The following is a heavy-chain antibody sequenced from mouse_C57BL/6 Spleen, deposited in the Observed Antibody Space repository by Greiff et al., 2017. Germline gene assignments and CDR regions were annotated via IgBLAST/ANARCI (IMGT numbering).Heavy chain of an antibody. J-gene: IGHJ3*01. V-gene: IGHV5-4*03. CDR3: ARRGRGWFAY. CDR1: GFTFSSYA. Sequence: EVMLVESGGGLVKPGGSLKLSCAASGFTFSSYAMSWVRQTPGKRLEWVATISDGGSYTYYPDNVKGRFTISRDNAKNNLYLQMSHLKSEDTAMYYCARRGRGWFAYWGQGTLVTVSA. CDR2: ISDGGSYT.